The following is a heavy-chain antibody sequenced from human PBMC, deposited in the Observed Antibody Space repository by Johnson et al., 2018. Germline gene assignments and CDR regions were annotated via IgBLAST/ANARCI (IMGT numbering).Heavy chain of an antibody. Sequence: VQLVESGGGSVQPGRSLRLSCAGSGFNFDDFSMYWVRQAPGKGLEWVSGIGWNSYNIGYADSVKGRFTISRDNAKKFLYLQMNTLRPYDTAIYYCAKDIEKDGGYLYAFDIWGQGTLVTVSS. CDR3: AKDIEKDGGYLYAFDI. CDR1: GFNFDDFS. J-gene: IGHJ3*02. CDR2: IGWNSYNI. D-gene: IGHD5-12*01. V-gene: IGHV3-9*01.